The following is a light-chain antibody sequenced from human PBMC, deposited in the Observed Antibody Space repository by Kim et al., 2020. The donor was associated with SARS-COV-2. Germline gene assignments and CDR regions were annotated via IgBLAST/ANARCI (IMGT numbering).Light chain of an antibody. V-gene: IGKV1-27*01. Sequence: ASIADSVTITCRASQDIANSLAWYQQKPGKVPQVLIYAASTLQSGVPSRFSGSGSGTEFTLTIGSLQTEDVATYYCQKYNSAPWTFGPGTKVDIK. J-gene: IGKJ1*01. CDR1: QDIANS. CDR3: QKYNSAPWT. CDR2: AAS.